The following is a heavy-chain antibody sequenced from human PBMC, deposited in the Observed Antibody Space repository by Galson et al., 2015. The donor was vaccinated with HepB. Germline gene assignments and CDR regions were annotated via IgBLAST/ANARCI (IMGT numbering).Heavy chain of an antibody. CDR1: GFTFSNAW. CDR3: TTSDPLGDYLDY. J-gene: IGHJ4*02. Sequence: SLRLSCAASGFTFSNAWMSWVRQAPGKGLEWVGRIKSKTDGGTTDYAAPVKGRFTISRDDSKNTLYLQMNSLKTEDTAVYYCTTSDPLGDYLDYWGQGTLVTVSS. V-gene: IGHV3-15*01. CDR2: IKSKTDGGTT.